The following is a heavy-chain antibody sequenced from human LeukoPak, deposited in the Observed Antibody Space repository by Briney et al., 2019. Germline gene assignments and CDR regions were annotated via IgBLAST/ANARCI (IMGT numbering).Heavy chain of an antibody. CDR1: GFTFSSYG. V-gene: IGHV3-30*03. J-gene: IGHJ4*02. CDR3: ARDRGVKFGELF. CDR2: ISYDGSKE. Sequence: SGGSLRLSCAASGFTFSSYGMHWVRQAPGKGLEWVAVISYDGSKEYYADSVKGRFTISRDNAKNSLYLQMNSLRAEDTAVYYCARDRGVKFGELFWGQGTLVTVSS. D-gene: IGHD3-10*01.